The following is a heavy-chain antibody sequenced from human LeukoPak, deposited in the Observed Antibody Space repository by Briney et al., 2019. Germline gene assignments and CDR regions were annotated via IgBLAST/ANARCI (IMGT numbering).Heavy chain of an antibody. Sequence: SETLSLTCTVSGGSISSSSYYWGWIRQPPGKGLEWIGSIYYSGSTYYNPSLKSRVTISVDTSKNQFSLKLSSVTAADTAVYYCARGSSSGYYVDYWGQGTLVTVSS. CDR3: ARGSSSGYYVDY. J-gene: IGHJ4*02. V-gene: IGHV4-39*07. D-gene: IGHD3-22*01. CDR2: IYYSGST. CDR1: GGSISSSSYY.